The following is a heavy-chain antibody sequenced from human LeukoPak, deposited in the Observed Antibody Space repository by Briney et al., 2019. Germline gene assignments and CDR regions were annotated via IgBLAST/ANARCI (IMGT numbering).Heavy chain of an antibody. J-gene: IGHJ6*02. V-gene: IGHV3-48*04. CDR3: ARDPHDYGDYEAYYGMDV. D-gene: IGHD4-17*01. Sequence: GGSLRLSCAASGFTFSSYSMNWVRQAPGKGLEWVSYISSSSSTIYYADSVKGRFTISRDNAKNSLYLQMNSLRAEDTAVYYCARDPHDYGDYEAYYGMDVWGQGTAVTVSS. CDR1: GFTFSSYS. CDR2: ISSSSSTI.